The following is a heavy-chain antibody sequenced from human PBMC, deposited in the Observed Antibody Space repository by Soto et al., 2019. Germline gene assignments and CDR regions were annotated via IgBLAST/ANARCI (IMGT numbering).Heavy chain of an antibody. CDR3: ARGGCSGGSCLNRYYYYGMDV. CDR2: IIPIFGTA. Sequence: SVKVSCKASGGTFSSYAISWVRQAPGQGLEWMGGIIPIFGTANYAQKFQGRVTITADESTSTAYMELSSLRSEDTAVYYCARGGCSGGSCLNRYYYYGMDVWGQGTTVTVSS. D-gene: IGHD2-15*01. J-gene: IGHJ6*02. V-gene: IGHV1-69*13. CDR1: GGTFSSYA.